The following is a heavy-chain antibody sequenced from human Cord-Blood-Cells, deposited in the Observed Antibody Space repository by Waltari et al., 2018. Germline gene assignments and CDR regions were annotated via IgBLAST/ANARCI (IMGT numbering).Heavy chain of an antibody. J-gene: IGHJ4*02. V-gene: IGHV3-9*03. CDR1: GFTFDDYA. CDR3: AKVGEYSSSYYFGY. Sequence: EVQLVESGGGLVQPGRSLRLSCAASGFTFDDYAMHWVRQAPGKGLEGVSCISWNSGSIGYADSVKGRITISRDNAKNSLYLQMNRLRAEDMALYYCAKVGEYSSSYYFGYWGQGTLVTVSS. D-gene: IGHD6-6*01. CDR2: ISWNSGSI.